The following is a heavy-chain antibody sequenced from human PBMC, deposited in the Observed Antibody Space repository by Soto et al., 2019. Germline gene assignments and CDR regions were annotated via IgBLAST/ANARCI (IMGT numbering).Heavy chain of an antibody. CDR3: ARDFSSSWSSYAFAYYYYGMDV. CDR2: INPSGGST. CDR1: GYTFTSYY. D-gene: IGHD6-13*01. J-gene: IGHJ6*02. Sequence: ASVKVSCKASGYTFTSYYMHWVRQAPGQGLEWMGIINPSGGSTSYAQKFQGRVTMTRDTSTSTVYMELSSLRSEDTAVYYCARDFSSSWSSYAFAYYYYGMDVWGQGTTVTVSS. V-gene: IGHV1-46*01.